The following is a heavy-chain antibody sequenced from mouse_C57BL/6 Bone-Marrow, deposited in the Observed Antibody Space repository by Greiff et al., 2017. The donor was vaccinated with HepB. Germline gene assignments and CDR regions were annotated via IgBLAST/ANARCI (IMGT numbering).Heavy chain of an antibody. J-gene: IGHJ1*03. V-gene: IGHV1-63*01. D-gene: IGHD1-1*01. CDR2: IYPGGGYT. CDR3: ARIDYGSPSYWYFDV. CDR1: GYTFTNYW. Sequence: VQLQQSGAELVRPGTSVKMSCKASGYTFTNYWIGWAKQRPGHGLEWIGDIYPGGGYTNYNEKFKGKATLTADKSSSTAYMQFSSLTSEDSAIYYCARIDYGSPSYWYFDVWGTGTTVTVSS.